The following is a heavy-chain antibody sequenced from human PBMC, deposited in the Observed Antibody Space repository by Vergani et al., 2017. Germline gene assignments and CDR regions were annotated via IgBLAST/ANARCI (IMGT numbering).Heavy chain of an antibody. CDR1: GGSFSGYY. CDR2: IYYSGST. J-gene: IGHJ4*02. CDR3: AKEGGGYCSGGTCYPEY. V-gene: IGHV4-34*01. D-gene: IGHD2-15*01. Sequence: QVQLQQWGAGLLKPSETLSLTCAVYGGSFSGYYWGWIRQPPGKGLEWIGSIYYSGSTYYNPSLKSRVTISVDTSKNQFSLKLSSVTAADTAVYYCAKEGGGYCSGGTCYPEYWGQGTLVTVSS.